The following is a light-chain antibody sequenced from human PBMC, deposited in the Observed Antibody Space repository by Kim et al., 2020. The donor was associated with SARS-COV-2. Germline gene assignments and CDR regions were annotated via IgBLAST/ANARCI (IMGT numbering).Light chain of an antibody. CDR2: RNN. Sequence: PGQGVTCSCLGGSSNNGSNYVSWTPQLPGPAPQLLINRNNQRPSGVPDRFSGSKSGTSASLAISGLRSEDEADYYCATWDDSHVVFGGGTQLTVL. CDR3: ATWDDSHVV. CDR1: SSNNGSNY. V-gene: IGLV1-47*01. J-gene: IGLJ2*01.